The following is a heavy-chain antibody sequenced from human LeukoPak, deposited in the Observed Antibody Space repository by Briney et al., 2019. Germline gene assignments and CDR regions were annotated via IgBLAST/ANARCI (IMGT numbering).Heavy chain of an antibody. CDR3: ASSSGIAAAGSGFDP. D-gene: IGHD6-13*01. Sequence: GASVKVSCKASGYTFTGYYMHWVRQAPGQGLEWMGWINPNSAGTNYAQKFQGRVTMTRDTSISTAYMELSRLRSDDTAVYYCASSSGIAAAGSGFDPWGQGTLVTVSS. J-gene: IGHJ5*02. V-gene: IGHV1-2*02. CDR1: GYTFTGYY. CDR2: INPNSAGT.